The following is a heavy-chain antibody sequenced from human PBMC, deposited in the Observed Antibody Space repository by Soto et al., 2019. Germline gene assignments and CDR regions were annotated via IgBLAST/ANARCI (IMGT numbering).Heavy chain of an antibody. D-gene: IGHD6-19*01. Sequence: QVELVQSGAEVKKPGSSVKVSCKASGDTFSTYTVSWVRQAPGQGLEWMGRIIPMLGRANYAKEFQGRATITADTSTNTAHMELSSLRPEDTAVYYCARDIPAVVEVLGGPQLGMDVWGQGTTVTVSS. CDR3: ARDIPAVVEVLGGPQLGMDV. CDR1: GDTFSTYT. V-gene: IGHV1-69*08. CDR2: IIPMLGRA. J-gene: IGHJ6*02.